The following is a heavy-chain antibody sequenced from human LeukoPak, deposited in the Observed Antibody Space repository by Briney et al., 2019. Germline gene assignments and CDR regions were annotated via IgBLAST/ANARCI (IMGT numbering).Heavy chain of an antibody. D-gene: IGHD3-9*01. Sequence: GGSLSLSCAASGFSLSGYWMHWVRQGPGKGLVWVARINSDGRSTSYADSVKGRFTISRDNAKNILYLQMNSLRAEDTAVYYCARDPSRYYDILTGYAQEDYWGQGTLVTVSS. CDR2: INSDGRST. CDR3: ARDPSRYYDILTGYAQEDY. CDR1: GFSLSGYW. J-gene: IGHJ4*02. V-gene: IGHV3-74*01.